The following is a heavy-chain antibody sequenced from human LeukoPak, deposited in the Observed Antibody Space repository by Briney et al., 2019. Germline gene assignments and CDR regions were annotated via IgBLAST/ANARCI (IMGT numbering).Heavy chain of an antibody. CDR3: ARDLEGATFDY. J-gene: IGHJ4*02. D-gene: IGHD1-26*01. Sequence: ASVNVSFKASGYTFTSYGISWVRQAPGQGLEGMGWISAYNGNTNYAQKLQGRVTMTTDTSTSTAYMELRSLRSDDTAVYYCARDLEGATFDYWGQGTLVTVSS. CDR1: GYTFTSYG. V-gene: IGHV1-18*01. CDR2: ISAYNGNT.